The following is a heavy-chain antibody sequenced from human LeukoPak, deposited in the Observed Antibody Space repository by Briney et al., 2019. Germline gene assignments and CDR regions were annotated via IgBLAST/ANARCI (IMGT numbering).Heavy chain of an antibody. CDR2: VSGSGGST. D-gene: IGHD3-3*01. V-gene: IGHV3-23*01. CDR1: GFTFSSYA. Sequence: GGSLRLSXAASGFTFSSYAMSWVRQAPGKGLEWVSAVSGSGGSTYYADSVKGRFTISRDNSKNTLYLQMNSLRAEDTAVYYCAKDRALAAYDFWSGHYDYDYWGQGTLVTVSS. J-gene: IGHJ4*02. CDR3: AKDRALAAYDFWSGHYDYDY.